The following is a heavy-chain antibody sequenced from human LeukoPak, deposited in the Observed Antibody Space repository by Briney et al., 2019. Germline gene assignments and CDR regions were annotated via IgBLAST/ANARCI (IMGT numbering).Heavy chain of an antibody. CDR1: GFTFSSYA. CDR2: ISSSSSYI. V-gene: IGHV3-21*01. CDR3: ARRESGLGGYFGY. D-gene: IGHD3-22*01. Sequence: GGSLRLSCAASGFTFSSYAMSWVRQAPGKGLEWVSSISSSSSYIYYADSVKGRFTISRDNAKNSLYLQMNSLRAEDTAVYYCARRESGLGGYFGYWGQGTLVTVSS. J-gene: IGHJ4*02.